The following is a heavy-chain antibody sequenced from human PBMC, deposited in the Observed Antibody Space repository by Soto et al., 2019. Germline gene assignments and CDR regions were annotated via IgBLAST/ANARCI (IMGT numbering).Heavy chain of an antibody. Sequence: EVQLVESGGGLVKPGGSLRLSCAASGFSFSNVWMGWVRQGPGKGLDWVGRIKSKNDVGTTEYAAPVRGRFTISRDDSKNMLYLQMDSLKTEDTAVYYCTRDWGGYWGQGTLVTVSS. J-gene: IGHJ4*02. CDR3: TRDWGGY. D-gene: IGHD3-16*01. CDR1: GFSFSNVW. V-gene: IGHV3-15*01. CDR2: IKSKNDVGTT.